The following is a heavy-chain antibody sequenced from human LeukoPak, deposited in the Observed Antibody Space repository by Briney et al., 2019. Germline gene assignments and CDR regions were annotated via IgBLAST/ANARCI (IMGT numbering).Heavy chain of an antibody. D-gene: IGHD3-16*01. V-gene: IGHV1-46*01. J-gene: IGHJ4*02. CDR1: GYTFTSYY. CDR2: INPSGGST. Sequence: ASVKVSCKASGYTFTSYYMHWVRLAPRHVLEWMGIINPSGGSTSYAQKFQGRVTMTRDTSTSTVYMELSSLRSEDTAVYYCARGHEGGLDYWGQGTLVTVSS. CDR3: ARGHEGGLDY.